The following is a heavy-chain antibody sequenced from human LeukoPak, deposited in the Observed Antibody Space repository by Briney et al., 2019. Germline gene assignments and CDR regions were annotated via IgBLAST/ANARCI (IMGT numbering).Heavy chain of an antibody. CDR3: TSIVGAAVATIKGYYFDY. CDR1: GFTFGDYA. V-gene: IGHV3-49*03. CDR2: IRSKAYGGTT. D-gene: IGHD5-12*01. Sequence: GSLRLSCTASGFTFGDYAMSWFRQAPGKGLEWVGFIRSKAYGGTTEYAASVKGRFTISRDDSKSIAYLQMNSLKTEDTAVYYCTSIVGAAVATIKGYYFDYWGQGTLVTVSS. J-gene: IGHJ4*02.